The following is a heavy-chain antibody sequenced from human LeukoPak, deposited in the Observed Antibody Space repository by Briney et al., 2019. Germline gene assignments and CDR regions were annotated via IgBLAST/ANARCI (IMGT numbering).Heavy chain of an antibody. CDR3: ARHKYSSGWPPEGAFDI. V-gene: IGHV4-38-2*02. J-gene: IGHJ3*02. Sequence: SETLSLTCTVSDYSIGSDYYYAWIRQPPGKGLEWIASIYYSGSTYYNPSLKSRVTISVDTSKNQFSLKLSSVTAADTAVYYCARHKYSSGWPPEGAFDIWGQGTMVTVSS. D-gene: IGHD6-19*01. CDR2: IYYSGST. CDR1: DYSIGSDYY.